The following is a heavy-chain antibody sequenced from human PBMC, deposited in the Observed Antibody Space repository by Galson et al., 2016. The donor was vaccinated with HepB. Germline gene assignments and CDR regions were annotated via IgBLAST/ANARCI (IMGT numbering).Heavy chain of an antibody. CDR2: INAGNGNT. J-gene: IGHJ4*02. V-gene: IGHV1-3*01. D-gene: IGHD2-2*03. CDR1: GYTVISYV. Sequence: SVKVSCKASGYTVISYVIQWVRQAPGHRLEWMGWINAGNGNTKYSQKFQGRVIIDRDTSASTAYMELSSLRPEDTAIYYCARSPTGFCSRTKCYGFNYLDRWGQGTPVTVSS. CDR3: ARSPTGFCSRTKCYGFNYLDR.